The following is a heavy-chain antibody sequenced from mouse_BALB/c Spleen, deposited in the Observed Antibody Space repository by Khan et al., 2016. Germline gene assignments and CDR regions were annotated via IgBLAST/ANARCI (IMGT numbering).Heavy chain of an antibody. CDR1: GYSITSDYA. J-gene: IGHJ1*01. D-gene: IGHD1-2*01. V-gene: IGHV3-2*02. Sequence: EVQLQESGPGLVKPSQSLSLTCTVTGYSITSDYAWNWIRQFPGNKLEWMGYISYMGSTSYNPSPKSRISNTRDTSKNQFFLQLNSVTTEDTATYYCAKLRLRYFDVWGAGTTVTVSS. CDR2: ISYMGST. CDR3: AKLRLRYFDV.